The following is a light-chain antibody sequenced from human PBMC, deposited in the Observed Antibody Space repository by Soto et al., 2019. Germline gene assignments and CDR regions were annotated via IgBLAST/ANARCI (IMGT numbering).Light chain of an antibody. Sequence: SYELSQPPSVSVAPGKTATITCGGNNIGSESVHWYQQKPGQAPVLVMDYDSDRPSGIPERFSGSNSGNTATLTIIRVEAGDEADYYCQVWDGSSEQQVFGGGTKQTVL. CDR1: NIGSES. CDR3: QVWDGSSEQQV. V-gene: IGLV3-21*04. J-gene: IGLJ3*02. CDR2: YDS.